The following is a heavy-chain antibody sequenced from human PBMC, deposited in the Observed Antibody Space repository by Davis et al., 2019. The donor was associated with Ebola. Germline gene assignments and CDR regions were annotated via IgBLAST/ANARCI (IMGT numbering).Heavy chain of an antibody. CDR3: ARGVSSGWYGLFDY. D-gene: IGHD6-19*01. CDR1: GFTFSSYA. J-gene: IGHJ4*02. CDR2: ISGSGGST. Sequence: PGGSLRLSCAASGFTFSSYAMSWVRQAPGKGLEWVSAISGSGGSTYYADSVKGRFTISRDNSKNTLYLQMNSLRAEDTAVYYCARGVSSGWYGLFDYWGQGTLVTVSS. V-gene: IGHV3-23*01.